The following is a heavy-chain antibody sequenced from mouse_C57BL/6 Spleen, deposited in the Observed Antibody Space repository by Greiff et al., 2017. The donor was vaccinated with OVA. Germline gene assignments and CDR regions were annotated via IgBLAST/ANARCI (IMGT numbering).Heavy chain of an antibody. J-gene: IGHJ4*01. D-gene: IGHD1-1*01. CDR3: ARDTYYYGSSSAMDY. V-gene: IGHV1-69*01. Sequence: VQLQQSGAELVMPGASVKLSCKASGYTFTSYWMHWVKQRPGQGLEWIGEIDPSDSYTNYNQKFKGKSTLTVDKSSSTAYMQRSSLTSEDSAVYYCARDTYYYGSSSAMDYWGQGTSVTVSS. CDR2: IDPSDSYT. CDR1: GYTFTSYW.